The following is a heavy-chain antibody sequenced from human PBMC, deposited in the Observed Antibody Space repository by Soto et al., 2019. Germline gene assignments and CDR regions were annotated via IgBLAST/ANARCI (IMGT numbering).Heavy chain of an antibody. J-gene: IGHJ5*02. Sequence: QVQRMQSGAEVRKPGASVKVSCRASGYTFTDYDINWVRQATGQGLEWLGWMTPNSGNTGYALKFQGRVTLTRDISRSTAYMELSSPTSEDTAVYYCARNLYNTGDFDHWGQGTLVTVSS. CDR2: MTPNSGNT. CDR3: ARNLYNTGDFDH. CDR1: GYTFTDYD. V-gene: IGHV1-8*02. D-gene: IGHD3-16*01.